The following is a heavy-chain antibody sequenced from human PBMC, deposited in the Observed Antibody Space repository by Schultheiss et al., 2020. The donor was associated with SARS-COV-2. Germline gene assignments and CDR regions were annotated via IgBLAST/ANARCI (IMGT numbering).Heavy chain of an antibody. Sequence: GGSLRLSCAASGFTFSSYSMNWVRQAPGKGLEWVANIKQDGSEKYYVDSVKGRFTISRDNAKNSLYLQMNSLRAEDTAVYYCARVYCSGGSCYSIFRVYGMDVWGQGTTVTVSS. J-gene: IGHJ6*02. V-gene: IGHV3-7*01. CDR3: ARVYCSGGSCYSIFRVYGMDV. D-gene: IGHD2-15*01. CDR2: IKQDGSEK. CDR1: GFTFSSYS.